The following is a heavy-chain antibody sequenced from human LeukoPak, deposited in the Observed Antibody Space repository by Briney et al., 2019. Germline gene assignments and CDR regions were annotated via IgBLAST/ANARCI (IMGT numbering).Heavy chain of an antibody. D-gene: IGHD3-9*01. J-gene: IGHJ4*02. V-gene: IGHV4-30-4*07. CDR2: IYYSGST. CDR3: ARRTVTDILTGQLTHFDY. CDR1: GGSISSGGYS. Sequence: PSVTLSLTCAVSGGSISSGGYSWSWIRQPPGKGLEWIGYIYYSGSTYYNPSLKSRVTVSVDTSKNQFSLKLSSVTAADTAVYYCARRTVTDILTGQLTHFDYWGQGTLVTVSS.